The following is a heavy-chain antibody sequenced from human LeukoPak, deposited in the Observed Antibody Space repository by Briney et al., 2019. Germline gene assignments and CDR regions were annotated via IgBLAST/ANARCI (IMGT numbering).Heavy chain of an antibody. CDR1: GYTFTSYG. V-gene: IGHV1-18*01. Sequence: GASVKVSCKASGYTFTSYGNSWVRQAPGQGLEWMGRISAYNGNTNYAQKLQGRVTMTTDTSTSTAYMELRSLRSDDTAVYYCARDVVRFLEWLSFSYSIYYGMDVWGQGTTVTVSS. J-gene: IGHJ6*02. CDR2: ISAYNGNT. CDR3: ARDVVRFLEWLSFSYSIYYGMDV. D-gene: IGHD3-3*01.